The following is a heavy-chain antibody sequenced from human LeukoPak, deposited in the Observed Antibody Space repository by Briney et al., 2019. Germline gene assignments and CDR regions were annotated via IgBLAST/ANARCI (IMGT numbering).Heavy chain of an antibody. CDR1: GYTFTCYY. J-gene: IGHJ3*02. V-gene: IGHV1-2*02. CDR3: ASREDIVVVVAATPEASAFDI. Sequence: ASVKVSCKASGYTFTCYYMHWVRQAPGQGLEWMGWINPNSGGTNYAQKFQGRVTMTRDTSISTAYMELSRLRSDDTAVYYCASREDIVVVVAATPEASAFDIWGQGTMVTVSS. CDR2: INPNSGGT. D-gene: IGHD2-15*01.